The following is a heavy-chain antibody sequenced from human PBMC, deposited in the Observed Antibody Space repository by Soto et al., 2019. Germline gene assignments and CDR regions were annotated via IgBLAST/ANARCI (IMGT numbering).Heavy chain of an antibody. D-gene: IGHD3-10*01. CDR1: GCTFSSHT. CDR3: ARDLEFRDGNISHLDY. V-gene: IGHV1-69*13. Sequence: AVKVSCKASGCTFSSHTFNWVRQAPGQGLEWMGGIFPIFRTANYAQKFQGRVTIVADESASTVYMELSSLRSDDTAVYYCARDLEFRDGNISHLDYWGQGTLVTVSS. J-gene: IGHJ4*02. CDR2: IFPIFRTA.